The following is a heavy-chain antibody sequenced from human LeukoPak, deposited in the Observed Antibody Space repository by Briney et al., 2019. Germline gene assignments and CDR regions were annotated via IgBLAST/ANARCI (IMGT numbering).Heavy chain of an antibody. CDR1: GFTFSTRW. CDR2: INEDGSEK. V-gene: IGHV3-7*01. J-gene: IGHJ6*02. Sequence: GGSLRLSCAASGFTFSTRWMSWVRQAPGRGLEWVANINEDGSEKNYVESLKGRFTISRDNAKNSLYLQMNSLRAEDTALYYCARELGSYEGGYYGMDVWGQGTTVTVSS. D-gene: IGHD1-26*01. CDR3: ARELGSYEGGYYGMDV.